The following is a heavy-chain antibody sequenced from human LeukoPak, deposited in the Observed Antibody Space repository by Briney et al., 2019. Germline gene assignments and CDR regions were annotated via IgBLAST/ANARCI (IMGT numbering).Heavy chain of an antibody. D-gene: IGHD3-22*01. CDR1: GFTFSNFW. Sequence: PGGSLRLSCAASGFTFSNFWMSSVRQAPGKGLEWVANIKEDGSEDHFVDSVKGRFTISRDNAKNSLYLQMSSLRAADTAVYYCVREYYYNSSGYRALRYWGQGTLVTVSS. CDR2: IKEDGSED. CDR3: VREYYYNSSGYRALRY. V-gene: IGHV3-7*01. J-gene: IGHJ4*02.